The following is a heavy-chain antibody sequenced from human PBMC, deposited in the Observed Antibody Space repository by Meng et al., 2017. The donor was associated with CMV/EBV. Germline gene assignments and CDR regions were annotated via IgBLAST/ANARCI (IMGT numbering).Heavy chain of an antibody. D-gene: IGHD2-2*02. CDR2: INPNSGGT. CDR3: ARVDIVVVPAAIGGYGMDV. Sequence: ASVKVSCKASGYTFTGYYMHWVRQATGQGLEWMGWINPNSGGTNYAQKFHGRVTMTRDTSISTAYMELSRLRSDDTAVYYCARVDIVVVPAAIGGYGMDVWGQGTTVTVSS. J-gene: IGHJ6*02. V-gene: IGHV1-2*02. CDR1: GYTFTGYY.